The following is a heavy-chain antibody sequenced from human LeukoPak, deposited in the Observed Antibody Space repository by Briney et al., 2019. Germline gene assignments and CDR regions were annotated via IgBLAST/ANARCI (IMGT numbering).Heavy chain of an antibody. D-gene: IGHD3-22*01. V-gene: IGHV4-4*08. CDR3: ARRAYYDTSGYYPASGYFDL. J-gene: IGHJ2*01. CDR2: IYSNGIT. Sequence: SETLSLTCTVSGGSIFSYYFNWIRQPLGKGLEWIGYIYSNGITNYNPSLRSRGTISIATSKNQFSLRLRSVTAADTAIYYCARRAYYDTSGYYPASGYFDLWGRGTLVTVSS. CDR1: GGSIFSYY.